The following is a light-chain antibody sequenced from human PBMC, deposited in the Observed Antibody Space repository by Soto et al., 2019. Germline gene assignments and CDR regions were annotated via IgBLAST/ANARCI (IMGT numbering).Light chain of an antibody. CDR1: QSVSSNH. CDR3: QQYGCLLRT. J-gene: IGKJ1*01. CDR2: GGS. Sequence: NQSAGAVSFKTGARATLSCRASQSVSSNHLAWYQQNNGQAHRLFIYGGSSRATGIPVRFSAIGSEADGNLNFCRLQAEDGKGYDCQQYGCLLRTFGQGTKVDIK. V-gene: IGKV3-20*01.